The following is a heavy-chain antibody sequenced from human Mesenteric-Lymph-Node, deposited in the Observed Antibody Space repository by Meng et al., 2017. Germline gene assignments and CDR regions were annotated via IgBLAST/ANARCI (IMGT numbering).Heavy chain of an antibody. CDR2: IYFRSKWYN. D-gene: IGHD3-22*01. CDR3: ARDPGISVVIAFDF. Sequence: LQQAVPGLGRPPSSPCPTGARSGDNVSSNSAAWNWIRQSPSRGLEWLGRIYFRSKWYNDYAVSVTGRISINPDTSKNQFSLHLNSMTPEDTAVYYCARDPGISVVIAFDFWGQGTLVTVSS. J-gene: IGHJ4*02. CDR1: GDNVSSNSAA. V-gene: IGHV6-1*01.